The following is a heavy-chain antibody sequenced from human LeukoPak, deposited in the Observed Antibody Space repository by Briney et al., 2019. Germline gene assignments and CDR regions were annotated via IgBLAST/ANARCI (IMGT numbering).Heavy chain of an antibody. CDR3: ARAGYGSGVDY. CDR1: GGSISINY. V-gene: IGHV4-4*07. Sequence: SETLSLTCTVSGGSISINYWSWIRQPAGRGLEWIGRIHTSGSTNYNPSLKSRVTMSIDTSKNQFSLKLTSVTAADTAVYYCARAGYGSGVDYWGQGTLVTVSS. J-gene: IGHJ4*02. D-gene: IGHD1-26*01. CDR2: IHTSGST.